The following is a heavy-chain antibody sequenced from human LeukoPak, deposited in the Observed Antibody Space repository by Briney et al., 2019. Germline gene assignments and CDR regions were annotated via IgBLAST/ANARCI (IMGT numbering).Heavy chain of an antibody. V-gene: IGHV3-48*03. CDR1: GFPFSSYD. J-gene: IGHJ4*02. D-gene: IGHD3-10*01. CDR2: ISSSGNYI. CDR3: ASARRKLVVRGGALDY. Sequence: GGSLRLSCAASGFPFSSYDMNWVPRAPGKGVEGVSYISSSGNYIYYADSVKGRFPIPRHNAKNSLYLQMNSLRAEDTAVYYCASARRKLVVRGGALDYWGQGTLVTVSS.